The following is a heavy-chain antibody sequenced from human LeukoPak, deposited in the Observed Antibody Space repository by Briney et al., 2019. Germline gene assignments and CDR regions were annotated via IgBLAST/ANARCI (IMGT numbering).Heavy chain of an antibody. CDR2: ISSSSSTI. CDR1: GFTFSSYS. J-gene: IGHJ4*02. CDR3: ARDEIVGATPPFDY. V-gene: IGHV3-48*01. D-gene: IGHD1-26*01. Sequence: GGSLRLSCAASGFTFSSYSMNWVRQAPGKGLEWVSYISSSSSTIYYADSAKGRFTISRDNAKNSLYLQMNSLRAEDTAVYYCARDEIVGATPPFDYWGQGTLVTVSS.